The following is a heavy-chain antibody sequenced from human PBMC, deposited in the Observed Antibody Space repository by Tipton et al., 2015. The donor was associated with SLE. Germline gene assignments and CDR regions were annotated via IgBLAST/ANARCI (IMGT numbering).Heavy chain of an antibody. Sequence: SLRLSCAASGFTFSSYAMSWVRQAPGKGLEWVSAISGSGGSTYYADSVKGRFTISRDNSKNTLYLQMNSLRAEDTAVYYCTTDLEQLLREDYWGQGTLVTVSS. V-gene: IGHV3-23*01. J-gene: IGHJ4*02. D-gene: IGHD6-13*01. CDR2: ISGSGGST. CDR3: TTDLEQLLREDY. CDR1: GFTFSSYA.